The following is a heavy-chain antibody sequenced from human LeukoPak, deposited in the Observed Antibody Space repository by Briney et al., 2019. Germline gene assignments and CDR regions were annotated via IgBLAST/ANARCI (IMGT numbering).Heavy chain of an antibody. V-gene: IGHV3-9*01. CDR3: AKMGHSSSSPFDY. Sequence: PGGSLRLSCAASGFTFDDYAMPWVRQAPGKGLEWVSGISWNSGSIGYADSVKGRFTISRDNAKNSLYLQMNSLRAEDTALYYCAKMGHSSSSPFDYWGQGTLVTVSS. CDR2: ISWNSGSI. CDR1: GFTFDDYA. J-gene: IGHJ4*02. D-gene: IGHD6-6*01.